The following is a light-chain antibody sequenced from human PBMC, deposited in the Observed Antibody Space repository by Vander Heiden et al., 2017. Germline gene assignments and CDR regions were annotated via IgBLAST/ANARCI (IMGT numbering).Light chain of an antibody. CDR2: LGS. V-gene: IGKV2-28*01. CDR3: MQALQTPPA. Sequence: DIVMTQSPLSLPVTPGEPASISCRSSQSLLHSNGYNYLDWYLQKPGQSPQLLIYLGSNWASGVPDRLSGSGSGTDFTLKISRVEAEDVGVYYCMQALQTPPAFGQGTKLEIK. J-gene: IGKJ2*01. CDR1: QSLLHSNGYNY.